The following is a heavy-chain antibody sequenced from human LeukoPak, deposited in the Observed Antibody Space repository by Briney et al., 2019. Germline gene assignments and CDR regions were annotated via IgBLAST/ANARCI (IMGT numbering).Heavy chain of an antibody. CDR1: GYAFTRYY. CDR2: IYHNGGGK. J-gene: IGHJ4*02. D-gene: IGHD2-15*01. Sequence: TSVKLSCTASGYAFTRYYIHWVRQAPGPGLEWMGVIYHNGGGKSYAQKFQGRVTMTRDKSKSTVYMEVSSLRSEDTAVYFCSSGSGSYAPPDYWGQGTLVTVSS. V-gene: IGHV1-46*01. CDR3: SSGSGSYAPPDY.